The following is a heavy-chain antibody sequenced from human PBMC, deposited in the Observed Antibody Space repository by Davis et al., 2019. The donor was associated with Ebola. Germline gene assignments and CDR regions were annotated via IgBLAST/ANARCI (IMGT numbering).Heavy chain of an antibody. Sequence: GGPLRLSCAASGFTFSSYAMSWVRQAPGKGLEWVSAISGSGGSTYYADSVKGRFTISRDNFKNTLYLQMNSLRAEDTAVYYCAKSTDVVRGYYYNYWGQGTLVTVSS. CDR1: GFTFSSYA. D-gene: IGHD3-22*01. V-gene: IGHV3-23*01. CDR3: AKSTDVVRGYYYNY. CDR2: ISGSGGST. J-gene: IGHJ4*02.